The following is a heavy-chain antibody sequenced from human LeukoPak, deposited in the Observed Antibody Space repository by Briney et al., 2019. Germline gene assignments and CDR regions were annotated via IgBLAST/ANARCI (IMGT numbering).Heavy chain of an antibody. CDR1: GFTFSSSW. V-gene: IGHV3-7*01. CDR3: ARGAAVAAAVFDY. J-gene: IGHJ4*02. D-gene: IGHD2-15*01. CDR2: IKPDGSEK. Sequence: PGGSLRLSCAASGFTFSSSWMAWVRQAPGQGLERVASIKPDGSEKYYVDSVKGRFIISRDNAKNSLHLQMNSLRAEDAAVYYCARGAAVAAAVFDYWGQGIVDTVSS.